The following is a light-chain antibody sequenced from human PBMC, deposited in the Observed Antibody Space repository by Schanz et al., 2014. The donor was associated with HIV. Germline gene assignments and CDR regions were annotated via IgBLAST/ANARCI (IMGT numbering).Light chain of an antibody. CDR1: SSDVGGYNY. Sequence: QSALTQPPSASGSPGQSVTISCTGTSSDVGGYNYVSWYQQHPGKAPRLMIYEVSKRPSGISDRFSGSKSGNTASLTISGLQAEDEADYYCCSYARSSTNVVFGGGTKLTVL. J-gene: IGLJ2*01. V-gene: IGLV2-8*01. CDR3: CSYARSSTNVV. CDR2: EVS.